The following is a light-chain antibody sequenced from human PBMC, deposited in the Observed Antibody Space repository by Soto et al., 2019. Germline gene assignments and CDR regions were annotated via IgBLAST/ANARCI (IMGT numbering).Light chain of an antibody. CDR1: SIDVGGYNY. V-gene: IGLV2-14*01. J-gene: IGLJ1*01. CDR2: DVN. CDR3: SSYTSSSTRV. Sequence: QSALTQPASVSGSPGQSITISCTGTSIDVGGYNYVSWYQQNPGKAPKLMIYDVNNRPSGVSYRFSGSKSGNTASLTISGLQAEDEADYYCSSYTSSSTRVFGTGTKLTVL.